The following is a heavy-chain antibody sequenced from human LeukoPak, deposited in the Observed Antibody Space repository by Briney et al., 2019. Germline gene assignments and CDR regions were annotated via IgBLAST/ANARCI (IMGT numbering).Heavy chain of an antibody. CDR1: GYTFTGYY. CDR3: ARDLGYSSSWRY. CDR2: INPNSGGT. J-gene: IGHJ4*02. V-gene: IGHV1-2*02. D-gene: IGHD6-13*01. Sequence: ASVKVSCKASGYTFTGYYMHWVRQAPGQGLEWMGWINPNSGGTNYAQKFQGRVTITADESTSTAYMELSSLRSEDTAVYYCARDLGYSSSWRYWGQGTLVTVSS.